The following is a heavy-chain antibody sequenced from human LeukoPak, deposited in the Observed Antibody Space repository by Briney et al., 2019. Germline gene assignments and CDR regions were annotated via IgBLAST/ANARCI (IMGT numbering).Heavy chain of an antibody. Sequence: SETLSLTCAVSGGSISSGGYSGNWIRQPPGKGLEWLGYIYYSGSTYYNPSLKSRITISIDTSKNQFSLKLSSVTAADTAVYYCARHTYYYYYMDVWGKGTTVTISS. CDR3: ARHTYYYYYMDV. V-gene: IGHV4-30-4*07. CDR1: GGSISSGGYS. J-gene: IGHJ6*03. CDR2: IYYSGST.